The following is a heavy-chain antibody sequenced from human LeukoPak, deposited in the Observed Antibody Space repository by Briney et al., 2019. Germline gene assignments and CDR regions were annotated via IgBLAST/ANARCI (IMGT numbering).Heavy chain of an antibody. CDR2: ISAYKGNT. V-gene: IGHV1-18*01. D-gene: IGHD4-23*01. CDR3: ARVAVAQYYFDY. J-gene: IGHJ4*02. Sequence: ASVKVSCNASGYTFTNYGINWVRQAPGQGLEWMGWISAYKGNTNYAQKFQGRVTMTTDTSTSTAYVELRSLTSDDTAVYYCARVAVAQYYFDYWGQGTLVTVSS. CDR1: GYTFTNYG.